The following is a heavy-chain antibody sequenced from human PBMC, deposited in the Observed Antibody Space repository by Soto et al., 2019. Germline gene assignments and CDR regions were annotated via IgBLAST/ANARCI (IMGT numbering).Heavy chain of an antibody. J-gene: IGHJ4*02. D-gene: IGHD1-1*01. V-gene: IGHV3-30-3*01. Sequence: PGGSLRLSCAASGFTFSSYAMHWVRQAPGKGLEWVAVISYDGSNKYYADSVKGRFTISRDNSKHTLYLQMNSLRAEDTAVYYCVRVPTLADGYYYFDYWGQGTLVTVSS. CDR2: ISYDGSNK. CDR1: GFTFSSYA. CDR3: VRVPTLADGYYYFDY.